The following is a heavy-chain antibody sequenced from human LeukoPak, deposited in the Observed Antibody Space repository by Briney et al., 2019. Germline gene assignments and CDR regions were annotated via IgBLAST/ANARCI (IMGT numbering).Heavy chain of an antibody. CDR3: ARDSGFSGTQRGEY. CDR2: ISYDGSNK. J-gene: IGHJ4*02. D-gene: IGHD3/OR15-3a*01. Sequence: GTSLRLSCVGSGFSFSGYAINWVRQAPGKGLEWVAVISYDGSNKYYADSVKGRFTLSRDNSKNTLYLQMNSLRAEDTAVYYCARDSGFSGTQRGEYWGQGTLVTVSS. CDR1: GFSFSGYA. V-gene: IGHV3-30*04.